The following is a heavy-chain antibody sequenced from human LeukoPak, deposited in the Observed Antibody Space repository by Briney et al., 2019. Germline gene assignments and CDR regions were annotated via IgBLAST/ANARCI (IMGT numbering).Heavy chain of an antibody. CDR3: ARGGILGGLTFDY. Sequence: SETLSLTCTVSGGFISSGGYYWSWIRQHPGKGLEWIGYIYYSGSTYYNPSLKSRVTISVDTSKNQFSLKLSSVTAADTAVYYCARGGILGGLTFDYWGQGTLVTVSS. J-gene: IGHJ4*02. CDR1: GGFISSGGYY. V-gene: IGHV4-31*03. CDR2: IYYSGST. D-gene: IGHD1-26*01.